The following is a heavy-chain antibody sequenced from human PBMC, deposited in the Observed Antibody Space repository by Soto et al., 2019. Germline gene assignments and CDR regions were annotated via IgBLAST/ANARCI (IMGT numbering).Heavy chain of an antibody. CDR1: GGSISSGGYS. CDR2: IYHSGST. CDR3: ARVRSSGWSSWEYYFDY. Sequence: SETLSLTCAVSGGSISSGGYSWCWIRQPPGKGLEWIGYIYHSGSTYYNPSLKSRVTISVDRSKNQFSLKLSSVTAADTAVYYCARVRSSGWSSWEYYFDYWGQGTLVTVSS. D-gene: IGHD6-19*01. V-gene: IGHV4-30-2*01. J-gene: IGHJ4*02.